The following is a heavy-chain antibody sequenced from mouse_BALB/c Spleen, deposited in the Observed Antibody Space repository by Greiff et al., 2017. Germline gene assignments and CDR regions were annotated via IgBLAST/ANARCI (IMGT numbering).Heavy chain of an antibody. Sequence: VQLQQSGAELAKPGASVKMSCKASGYTFTSYWVHWVKQRPGQGLEWIGYINPSTGYTEYNQKFKDKATLTADKSSSTAYMQLSSLTSEDSAVYYCARLDGYYPTYAMDYWGQGTSVTVSS. CDR2: INPSTGYT. J-gene: IGHJ4*01. V-gene: IGHV1-7*01. CDR3: ARLDGYYPTYAMDY. D-gene: IGHD2-3*01. CDR1: GYTFTSYW.